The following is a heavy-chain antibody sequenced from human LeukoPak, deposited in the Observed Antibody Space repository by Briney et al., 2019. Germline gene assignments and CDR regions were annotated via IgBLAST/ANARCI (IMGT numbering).Heavy chain of an antibody. V-gene: IGHV3-23*01. Sequence: WGTLRLSCAASGFTFSTYTMSWVRQAPGKGLEWVSSINGSGDNTYYADSVKDRFSISRDNSKTTVSLQMNSLRAEDTAVYYCAKGRGTAVTSASNYWGQGTLVTVSS. D-gene: IGHD4-17*01. CDR3: AKGRGTAVTSASNY. CDR1: GFTFSTYT. CDR2: INGSGDNT. J-gene: IGHJ4*02.